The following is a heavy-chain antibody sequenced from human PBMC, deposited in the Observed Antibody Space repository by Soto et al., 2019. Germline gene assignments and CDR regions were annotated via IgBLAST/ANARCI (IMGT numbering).Heavy chain of an antibody. D-gene: IGHD3-10*01. CDR2: INHSGST. Sequence: QVQLQQWGAGLLKPSETLSLTCAVYGGSFSGYYWSWIRQPPGKGLEWIGEINHSGSTNYNPSLKSRVTISVDTSKNQFSLKLSSVTAADTALYYCARAGRRYYYGSGRTNWFDPWGQGTLVTVSS. J-gene: IGHJ5*02. CDR1: GGSFSGYY. CDR3: ARAGRRYYYGSGRTNWFDP. V-gene: IGHV4-34*01.